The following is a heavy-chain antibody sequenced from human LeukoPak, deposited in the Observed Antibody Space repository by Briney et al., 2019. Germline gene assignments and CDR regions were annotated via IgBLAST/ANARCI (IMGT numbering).Heavy chain of an antibody. J-gene: IGHJ3*02. Sequence: PSETLSLTCTVSGGSISSSSYYWGWIRQPPGKGLEWIGSIYYSGSTYYNPSLKSRVTISVDTSKNQFSLKLSSVTAADTAVYYCAMTYYDILTGSEDAFDIWGQGTMVTVSS. CDR3: AMTYYDILTGSEDAFDI. CDR2: IYYSGST. CDR1: GGSISSSSYY. D-gene: IGHD3-9*01. V-gene: IGHV4-39*07.